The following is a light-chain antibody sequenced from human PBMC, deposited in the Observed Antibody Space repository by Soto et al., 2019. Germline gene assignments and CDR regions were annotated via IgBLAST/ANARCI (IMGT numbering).Light chain of an antibody. CDR3: QHYSNWPPRYS. Sequence: IMLTQSPGTLSVSPGERASLSCRASQSLSSNVAWYQQKPGQAPRLLIYNILTRATGIPARFSGSGSGTGFTLTISSLQSEDFAVYFCQHYSNWPPRYSFGQGTKVDIK. J-gene: IGKJ2*01. CDR2: NIL. CDR1: QSLSSN. V-gene: IGKV3-15*01.